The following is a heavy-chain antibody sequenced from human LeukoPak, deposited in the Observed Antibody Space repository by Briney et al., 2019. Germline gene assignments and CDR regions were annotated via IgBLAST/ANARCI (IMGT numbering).Heavy chain of an antibody. CDR3: AREDGDYYFDY. Sequence: PSQTLSLTCTVSGGSISSGDYYWSWIRQHSGKGLEWIGYIYYSGSTYYNPSLKSRVTISVDTSKNQFSLKLSSVTAADTAVYYCAREDGDYYFDYWGQGTLVTVSS. D-gene: IGHD4-17*01. CDR1: GGSISSGDYY. V-gene: IGHV4-31*03. J-gene: IGHJ4*02. CDR2: IYYSGST.